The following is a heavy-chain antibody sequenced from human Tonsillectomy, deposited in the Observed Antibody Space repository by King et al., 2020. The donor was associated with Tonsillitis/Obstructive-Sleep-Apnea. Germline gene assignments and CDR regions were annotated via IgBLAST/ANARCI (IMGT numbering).Heavy chain of an antibody. V-gene: IGHV3-23*04. D-gene: IGHD6-19*01. CDR1: GFTFSNYA. J-gene: IGHJ6*03. CDR2: ISDSGSGT. CDR3: AGGPAGADYYYMDV. Sequence: EVQLVQSGGGLVQPGGSLRLSCAASGFTFSNYAMSWVRQAPGKGLEWVSSISDSGSGTHYGDSVKGRCTISRDNSRKTLYLQMNSLRAEDTAVYYCAGGPAGADYYYMDVWGKGTTVTVSS.